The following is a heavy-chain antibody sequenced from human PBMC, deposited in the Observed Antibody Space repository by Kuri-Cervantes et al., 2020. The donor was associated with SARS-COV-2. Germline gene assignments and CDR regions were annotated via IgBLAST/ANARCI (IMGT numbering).Heavy chain of an antibody. CDR3: ASTGFDI. Sequence: GGSLRLSCAASGFTFSNYSLNWVRQAPGKGLVWVSRINSDGSSTSYADSVKGRFTISRDNAKNTLYLQMNSLRAEDTAVYYCASTGFDIWGQGTMVTVSS. CDR1: GFTFSNYS. V-gene: IGHV3-74*01. CDR2: INSDGSST. J-gene: IGHJ3*02. D-gene: IGHD4-17*01.